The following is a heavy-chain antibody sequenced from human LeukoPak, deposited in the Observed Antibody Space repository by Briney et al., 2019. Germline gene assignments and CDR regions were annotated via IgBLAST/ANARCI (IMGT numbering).Heavy chain of an antibody. CDR3: AKAGYNWNDLPYFDY. J-gene: IGHJ4*02. V-gene: IGHV3-23*01. Sequence: RGSLRLSCAASGFTLSSYAMSWVRQAPGKGLEWVSAISGSGGSTYYADSVKGRFTISRDNSKNTLYLQMNSLRAEDTAVYYCAKAGYNWNDLPYFDYWGQGTLVTVSS. CDR1: GFTLSSYA. CDR2: ISGSGGST. D-gene: IGHD1-20*01.